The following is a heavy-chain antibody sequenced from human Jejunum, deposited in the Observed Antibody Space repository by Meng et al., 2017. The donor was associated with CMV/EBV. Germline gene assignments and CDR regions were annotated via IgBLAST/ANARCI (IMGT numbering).Heavy chain of an antibody. Sequence: QLQLQESGPGLVKPSETLSLTCPVSGGSISSSSYYWGWIRQPPGKGLEWIGSIYYSGSTYYNPSLKSRVTISVDTSKNQFSLKLSSVTAADTAVYYCASPLGILGIVDLWGRGTLVTGSS. V-gene: IGHV4-39*01. CDR3: ASPLGILGIVDL. D-gene: IGHD7-27*01. J-gene: IGHJ2*01. CDR1: GGSISSSSYY. CDR2: IYYSGST.